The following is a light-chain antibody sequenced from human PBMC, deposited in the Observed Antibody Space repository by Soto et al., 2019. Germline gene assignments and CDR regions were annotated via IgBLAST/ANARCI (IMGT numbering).Light chain of an antibody. CDR2: GAS. J-gene: IGKJ5*01. CDR3: RQYGDSPIT. CDR1: QSVSSTY. V-gene: IGKV3-20*01. Sequence: EIVLTQSPGTLSFSPGERATLSCRASQSVSSTYLAWYQEKPGQAPRPLIYGASSRATGVPDRFSGSGFGTDFTLTISRVDPEDFAVYYCRQYGDSPITFGQGTRLEIK.